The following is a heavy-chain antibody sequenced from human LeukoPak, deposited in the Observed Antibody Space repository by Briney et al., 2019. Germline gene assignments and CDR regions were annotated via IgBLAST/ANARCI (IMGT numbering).Heavy chain of an antibody. Sequence: SETLSLSCTVSGGSISSGSYHWGWIRQPPGKGLEWIGSMSYSGSTYYNPSLKSRVTIFVDTSKNQFSLNLRSLTAADTAVYYCARLPYGSGSYYNSDYWGQGTLVTVSS. CDR3: ARLPYGSGSYYNSDY. V-gene: IGHV4-39*01. CDR2: MSYSGST. D-gene: IGHD3-10*01. CDR1: GGSISSGSYH. J-gene: IGHJ4*02.